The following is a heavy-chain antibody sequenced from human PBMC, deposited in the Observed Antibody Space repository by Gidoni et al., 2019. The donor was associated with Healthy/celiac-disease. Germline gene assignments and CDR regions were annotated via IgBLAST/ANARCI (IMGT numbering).Heavy chain of an antibody. V-gene: IGHV1-69*01. CDR2: IIPSFGTA. CDR1: GGTFSSYA. J-gene: IGHJ4*02. CDR3: ARDLTQQLDPGDY. D-gene: IGHD6-6*01. Sequence: VQLVQSGAEVKKPGSSVKVSCKAAGGTFSSYAISWVRQAPGQGLEWMGGIIPSFGTANYAQKVQGRVTITADESTSTAYMELSSLRSEDTAVYYCARDLTQQLDPGDYWGQGTLVTVSS.